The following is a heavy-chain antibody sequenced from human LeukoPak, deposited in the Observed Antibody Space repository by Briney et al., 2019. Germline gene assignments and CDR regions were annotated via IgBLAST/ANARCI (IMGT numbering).Heavy chain of an antibody. Sequence: SETLSETCTVAGGSIISYYWCLIRQPPRQGLQWIGYIYYSGSTNYNPSLKSRVTISVDTSKNQFSLKLSSVTAADTAVYYCARHGAGTTVDYWGQGTLVTVSS. V-gene: IGHV4-59*08. CDR3: ARHGAGTTVDY. CDR2: IYYSGST. CDR1: GGSIISYY. J-gene: IGHJ4*02. D-gene: IGHD1-1*01.